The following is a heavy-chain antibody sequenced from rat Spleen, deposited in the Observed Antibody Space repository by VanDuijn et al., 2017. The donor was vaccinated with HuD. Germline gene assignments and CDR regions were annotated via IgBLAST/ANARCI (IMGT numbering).Heavy chain of an antibody. Sequence: EVQLVESGGGLVQPGRSLKLSCIASGFTFSYSDMAWVRQAPTKGLEWVASISPSGGTSYYRDSVKGRFTISRDNAKSTLYLQMDSLRSEDTATYYCTTAGRWQPGNYWGQGVMVTVSS. D-gene: IGHD1-11*01. J-gene: IGHJ2*01. CDR1: GFTFSYSD. CDR2: ISPSGGTS. CDR3: TTAGRWQPGNY. V-gene: IGHV5-27*01.